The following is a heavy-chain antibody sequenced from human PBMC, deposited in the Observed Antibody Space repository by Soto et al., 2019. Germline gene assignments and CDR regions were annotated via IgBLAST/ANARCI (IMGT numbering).Heavy chain of an antibody. V-gene: IGHV3-33*01. CDR1: GFTFNTYG. J-gene: IGHJ4*02. CDR2: IWSDGSKK. D-gene: IGHD4-17*01. CDR3: ARAYGDYDTIY. Sequence: QVQLVESGGGVVQPGRSLTLSCAASGFTFNTYGMHWVRQAPGKGLEWVAVIWSDGSKKYYADSVKGRFTISRDNSKNALYLQMNSLRVEDTAVCYCARAYGDYDTIYWGQGTLVTVSS.